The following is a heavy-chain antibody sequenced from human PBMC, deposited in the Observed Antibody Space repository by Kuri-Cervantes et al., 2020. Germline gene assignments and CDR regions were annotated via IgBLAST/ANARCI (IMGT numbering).Heavy chain of an antibody. D-gene: IGHD2-2*01. CDR3: ATGSSHQLRPTYYYYMDV. Sequence: SVKVSCKASGYTFTGYYMHWVRQAPGQGLEWMGGIIPIFGTANYAQKFQGRVTITADKSTSTAYMELSSLRSEDTAVYYCATGSSHQLRPTYYYYMDVWGKGTTVTVSS. CDR1: GYTFTGYY. J-gene: IGHJ6*03. V-gene: IGHV1-69*06. CDR2: IIPIFGTA.